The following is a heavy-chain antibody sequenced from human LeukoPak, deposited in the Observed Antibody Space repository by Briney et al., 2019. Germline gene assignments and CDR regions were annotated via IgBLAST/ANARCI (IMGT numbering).Heavy chain of an antibody. CDR3: ARDRAYYYDSSAPPIRFDP. CDR1: GYTFTSYG. CDR2: ISAYNGNT. Sequence: ASVTVSCTASGYTFTSYGISWVRQAPGQGLEWMGWISAYNGNTNYAQKLQGRVTMTTDTSTSTAYMELRSLRSDDTAVYYCARDRAYYYDSSAPPIRFDPWGQGTLVTVSS. V-gene: IGHV1-18*01. J-gene: IGHJ5*02. D-gene: IGHD3-22*01.